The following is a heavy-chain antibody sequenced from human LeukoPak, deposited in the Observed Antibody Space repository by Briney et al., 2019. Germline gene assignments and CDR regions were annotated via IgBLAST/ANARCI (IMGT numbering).Heavy chain of an antibody. Sequence: GGSLRLSCAASGFTFSNFAMNWVRRAPGKGLEWVSTISGRGDGTYYADSVKGRFTISRDNSKNTLFPQMSNLSADDTALYYCAKGRLQEGTVFRGVITPVDYWGQGTLVTVTS. V-gene: IGHV3-23*01. CDR1: GFTFSNFA. CDR2: ISGRGDGT. CDR3: AKGRLQEGTVFRGVITPVDY. J-gene: IGHJ4*02. D-gene: IGHD3-10*01.